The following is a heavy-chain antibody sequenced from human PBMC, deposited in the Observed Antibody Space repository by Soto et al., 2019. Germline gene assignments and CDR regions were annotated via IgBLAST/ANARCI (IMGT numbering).Heavy chain of an antibody. J-gene: IGHJ4*02. V-gene: IGHV1-3*01. CDR2: INAGNGNT. D-gene: IGHD6-13*01. Sequence: QVPLVQSGAEVKKPGASVKVSCKASGYTFTSYAMHWVRQAPGQRLEWMGWINAGNGNTKYSQKFQGGVTITRDTSASTAYMELSSLRSEDTAVYYCARRRGRQLVPYYFDYWGQGTLVTVSS. CDR3: ARRRGRQLVPYYFDY. CDR1: GYTFTSYA.